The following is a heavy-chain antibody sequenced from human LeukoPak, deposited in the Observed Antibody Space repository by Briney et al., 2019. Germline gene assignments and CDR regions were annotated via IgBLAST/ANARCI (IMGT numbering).Heavy chain of an antibody. J-gene: IGHJ4*02. V-gene: IGHV4-59*01. D-gene: IGHD3-10*01. CDR1: GGSISSYY. CDR3: ARVRVGGYYGSGSYPTPYYFDY. Sequence: MASETLSLTCTVSGGSISSYYWSWIRQPPGKGLEWLGYIYYIGSTNYNPSLKSRVTISVDTSKNQFSLKLSSVTAADTAVYYCARVRVGGYYGSGSYPTPYYFDYWGQGTLVTVSS. CDR2: IYYIGST.